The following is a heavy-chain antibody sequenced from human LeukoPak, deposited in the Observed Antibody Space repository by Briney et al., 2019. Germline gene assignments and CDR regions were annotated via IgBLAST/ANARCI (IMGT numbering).Heavy chain of an antibody. CDR1: GFTFSSGW. D-gene: IGHD1-26*01. V-gene: IGHV3-74*01. Sequence: PGGSLRLSCAASGFTFSSGWMHWVRQAPGKGLVWVSRINSDGSSTIYADSVKGRFTISRDNAKNTLYLQMNSLRAEDTAVYYCARARTVGAKVVYFDYWGQGTLVTVSS. CDR3: ARARTVGAKVVYFDY. J-gene: IGHJ4*02. CDR2: INSDGSST.